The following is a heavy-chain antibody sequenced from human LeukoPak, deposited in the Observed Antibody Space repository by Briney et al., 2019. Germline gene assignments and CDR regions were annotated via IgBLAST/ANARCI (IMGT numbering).Heavy chain of an antibody. J-gene: IGHJ4*02. CDR3: ARGRDYFGY. CDR1: GGSFSGYY. CDR2: INHSGST. Sequence: KPSETLSLTCAVYGGSFSGYYWSWIRQPPGKGLEWIGEINHSGSTNYNPSLKSRVTISVDTSKNQFSLKLSSVTAADTAVYYCARGRDYFGYWGQGTLVTVSS. V-gene: IGHV4-34*01.